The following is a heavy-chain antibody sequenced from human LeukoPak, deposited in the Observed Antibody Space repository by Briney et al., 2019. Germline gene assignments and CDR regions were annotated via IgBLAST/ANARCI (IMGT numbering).Heavy chain of an antibody. CDR2: ISSSGSTI. V-gene: IGHV3-48*03. CDR3: ARDRDYYDSSGLFVYHFDY. CDR1: GFTFSSYE. J-gene: IGHJ4*02. Sequence: GGSLRLSCAASGFTFSSYEMNWVRQAPGKGLEWVSYISSSGSTIYYADSVKGRFTISRDNAKNSLYLQMNSLRAEDTAVYYCARDRDYYDSSGLFVYHFDYWGQGTLVTVSS. D-gene: IGHD3-22*01.